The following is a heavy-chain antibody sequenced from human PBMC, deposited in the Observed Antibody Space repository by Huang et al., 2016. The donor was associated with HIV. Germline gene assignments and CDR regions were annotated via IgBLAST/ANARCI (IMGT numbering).Heavy chain of an antibody. CDR3: ARDRGQQLSPFDS. V-gene: IGHV3-21*01. CDR2: ISPSSSFR. D-gene: IGHD6-13*01. J-gene: IGHJ4*02. Sequence: EVQLVESGGGLVKPGGSLRLSCAAAGFRLESYNMYWVRQTPGKGLQWVSSISPSSSFRDYADSVKGRFSISRDNAKNSLYLQMNNLRGEDTAVYYCARDRGQQLSPFDSWGQGTLVTVSS. CDR1: GFRLESYN.